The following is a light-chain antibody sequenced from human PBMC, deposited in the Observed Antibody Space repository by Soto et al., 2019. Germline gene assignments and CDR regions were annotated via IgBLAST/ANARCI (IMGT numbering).Light chain of an antibody. J-gene: IGKJ4*01. CDR1: QSLLHSNGYNC. CDR2: LGS. V-gene: IGKV2-28*01. CDR3: MQAQQTPRS. Sequence: DIVMTQSPLSLPVTPGEPASISRRSSQSLLHSNGYNCLDWYLQKPGQSPQLLIYLGSNRASGVPDRSSGSGSGTDFTLKISRVEAENVGVYYCMQAQQTPRSFGGGTKVEIK.